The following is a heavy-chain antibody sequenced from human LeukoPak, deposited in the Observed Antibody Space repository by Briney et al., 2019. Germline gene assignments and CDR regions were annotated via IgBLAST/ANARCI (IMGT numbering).Heavy chain of an antibody. CDR1: GGSISSYY. Sequence: SETLSLTCTVSGGSISSYYWSWIRQPPGKGLEWIGYIYYSGSTYYNPSLKSRVTISVDTSKNQFSLKLSSVTAADTAVYYCARGLERYYFDYWGQGTLVTVSS. CDR3: ARGLERYYFDY. V-gene: IGHV4-59*08. D-gene: IGHD3/OR15-3a*01. J-gene: IGHJ4*02. CDR2: IYYSGST.